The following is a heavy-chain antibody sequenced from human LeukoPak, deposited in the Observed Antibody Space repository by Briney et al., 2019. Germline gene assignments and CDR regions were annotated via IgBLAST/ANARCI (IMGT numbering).Heavy chain of an antibody. CDR1: GFTFTNAW. Sequence: GGSLRPSCVDSGFTFTNAWMSWVRQAPGKGLEWIGRIKSKTDGETTNYAEPVRGRFTISRDDSKSAVYLQMNSLKIEDTAVYYCTTDLGTYYHGSQRLIPIDYWGQGTLVTVSS. CDR2: IKSKTDGETT. D-gene: IGHD3-10*01. V-gene: IGHV3-15*01. J-gene: IGHJ4*02. CDR3: TTDLGTYYHGSQRLIPIDY.